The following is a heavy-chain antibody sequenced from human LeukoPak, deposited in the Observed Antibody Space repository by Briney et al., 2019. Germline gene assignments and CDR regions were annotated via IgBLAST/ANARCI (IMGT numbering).Heavy chain of an antibody. Sequence: SETLSLTCTVSGGSISSSSYYWGWIRQPPGKGLEWIGSISTSGSTNYNPSLRSRVTMSVDTSKNQFSLKLSSVTAADTAVYYCAREGRSTTRRYWGQGTLVTVSS. CDR2: ISTSGST. J-gene: IGHJ4*02. V-gene: IGHV4-39*07. CDR3: AREGRSTTRRY. CDR1: GGSISSSSYY. D-gene: IGHD4-17*01.